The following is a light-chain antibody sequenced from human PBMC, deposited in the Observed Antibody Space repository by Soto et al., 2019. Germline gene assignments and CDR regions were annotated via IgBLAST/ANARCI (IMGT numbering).Light chain of an antibody. J-gene: IGKJ5*01. V-gene: IGKV3D-15*01. CDR1: QSVSSN. Sequence: EIVMTQSTATLSVSPCERATLSCRASQSVSSNLAWYQQKPGQAPRLLIYGASTRATGIPARFSGSGSGTEFTLTISSLQSEDFAVYYCQQYNNWPLTFGQGTRLEIK. CDR3: QQYNNWPLT. CDR2: GAS.